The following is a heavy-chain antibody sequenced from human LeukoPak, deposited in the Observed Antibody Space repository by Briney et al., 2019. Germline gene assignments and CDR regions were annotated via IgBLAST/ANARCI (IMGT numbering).Heavy chain of an antibody. CDR2: MNPNSGNT. V-gene: IGHV1-8*01. CDR3: ARDLDMHSTSSPPPHY. Sequence: ASVKVSCKASGYTFTSYDINWVRQATGQGLEWMGWMNPNSGNTGYAQKVQGRVTLTTDTSTSTAYMELRSLRSDDTAVYYCARDLDMHSTSSPPPHYWGQGTLVTVSS. J-gene: IGHJ4*02. CDR1: GYTFTSYD. D-gene: IGHD2-2*01.